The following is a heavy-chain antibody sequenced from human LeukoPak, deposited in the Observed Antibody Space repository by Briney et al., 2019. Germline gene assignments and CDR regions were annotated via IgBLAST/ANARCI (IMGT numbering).Heavy chain of an antibody. V-gene: IGHV3-7*01. CDR1: GFTFSSYW. CDR3: ARGGNILTGYALDY. D-gene: IGHD3-9*01. Sequence: PGGSLRLSCAASGFTFSSYWMSWVRQAPGKGLEWVANIKQDGSEKYYVDSVKGRFTISRDNAKNSLYLQMNSLRAEDTAVYYCARGGNILTGYALDYWGQGTLVTVSS. J-gene: IGHJ4*02. CDR2: IKQDGSEK.